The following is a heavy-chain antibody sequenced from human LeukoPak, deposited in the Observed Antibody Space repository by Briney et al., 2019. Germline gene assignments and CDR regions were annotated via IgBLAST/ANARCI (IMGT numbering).Heavy chain of an antibody. CDR3: ARDLGYYYGLDI. J-gene: IGHJ6*02. CDR1: GGSRINAGW. D-gene: IGHD3-16*01. CDR2: IFHSGNT. V-gene: IGHV4-4*02. Sequence: SGTLSLTCDVSGGSRINAGWWSWVRQPPGQGLEWIGEIFHSGNTKYNPSLESRVTISVDKSNHQFTLEMKSVTAADTAIYYCARDLGYYYGLDIWSRGTTVTVSS.